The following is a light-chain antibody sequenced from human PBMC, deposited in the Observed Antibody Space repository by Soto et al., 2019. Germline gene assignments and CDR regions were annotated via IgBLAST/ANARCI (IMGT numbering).Light chain of an antibody. CDR3: QQYSTSSRT. J-gene: IGKJ1*01. Sequence: DIQMTQSPSALSASVGDRVTITCRASQTISTWLAWYQQKPGNVPQVIIYDASKLERGVPPRFSGSGSGTDFTLTISSLQPEDFATYYCQQYSTSSRTFGQGTKVDIK. V-gene: IGKV1-5*01. CDR2: DAS. CDR1: QTISTW.